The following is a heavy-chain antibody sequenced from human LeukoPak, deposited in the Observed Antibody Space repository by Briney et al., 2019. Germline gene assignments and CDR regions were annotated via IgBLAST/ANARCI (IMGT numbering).Heavy chain of an antibody. CDR3: ASFRTGYSYYFDY. Sequence: GGSLRLSCAASGFTFSDYSMNWVRQTPGRGLGWVSSISPSGRSISYADSVKGRFTISRDNAKNSLYLQMSSLRAEDTAVYYCASFRTGYSYYFDYWGQGILVTVSS. J-gene: IGHJ4*02. V-gene: IGHV3-21*01. CDR2: ISPSGRSI. D-gene: IGHD3/OR15-3a*01. CDR1: GFTFSDYS.